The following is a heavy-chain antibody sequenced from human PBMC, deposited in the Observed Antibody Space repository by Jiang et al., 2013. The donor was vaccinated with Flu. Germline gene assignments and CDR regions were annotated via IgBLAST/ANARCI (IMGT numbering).Heavy chain of an antibody. CDR2: IYHSGST. CDR1: GGSISSSNW. D-gene: IGHD2-2*01. J-gene: IGHJ4*02. CDR3: ATAIIVVVPAAMYFDY. Sequence: GSGLVKPSGTLSLTCAVSGGSISSSNWWSWVRQPPGKGLEWIGEIYHSGSTNYNPSLKSRVTISVDKSKNQFSLKLSSVTAADTAVYYCATAIIVVVPAAMYFDYWGQGTLVTVSS. V-gene: IGHV4-4*02.